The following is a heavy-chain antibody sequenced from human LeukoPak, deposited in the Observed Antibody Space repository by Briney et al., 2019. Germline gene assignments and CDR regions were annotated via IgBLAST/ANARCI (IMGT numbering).Heavy chain of an antibody. CDR2: IYHIGST. Sequence: RPSETLSLTCGVSGFSISRSYYWAWIRQPPGKGLEWIGTIYHIGSTYYSPSLGSRVTMSVDTSKNEFSPNLKSVTAADTAVYYCARAGWIITSGIDYWGQGALVTVSS. CDR3: ARAGWIITSGIDY. V-gene: IGHV4-38-2*01. CDR1: GFSISRSYY. D-gene: IGHD3-10*01. J-gene: IGHJ4*02.